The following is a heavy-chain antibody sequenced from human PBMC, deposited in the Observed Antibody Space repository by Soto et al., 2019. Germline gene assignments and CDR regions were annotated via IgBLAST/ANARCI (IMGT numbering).Heavy chain of an antibody. V-gene: IGHV5-51*01. D-gene: IGHD3-3*01. CDR3: ARGKRVFPGDSSGLEWFDPAYYYGMDV. J-gene: IGHJ6*02. CDR1: GYSFTSYW. Sequence: GESLKISCKGSGYSFTSYWIGWVRQMPGKGLEWMGIIYPGDSDTRYSPSFQGQVTISADKSISTAYLQWSSLKASDTAMYYCARGKRVFPGDSSGLEWFDPAYYYGMDVWGQGTTVTVSS. CDR2: IYPGDSDT.